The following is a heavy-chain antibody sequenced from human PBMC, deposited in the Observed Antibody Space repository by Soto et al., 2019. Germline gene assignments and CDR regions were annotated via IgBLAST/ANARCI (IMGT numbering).Heavy chain of an antibody. CDR3: ARQGYYGSADY. V-gene: IGHV4-59*08. D-gene: IGHD3-10*01. J-gene: IGHJ4*02. CDR1: DGTISSYC. Sequence: SETLSLTYTVSDGTISSYCWSWIRQPPGKGLEWIGYIYYSGSTNYNPSLKSRVTISVDASKNQFSLKLSSVTAADTAVYYCARQGYYGSADYWGQGTLVTVSS. CDR2: IYYSGST.